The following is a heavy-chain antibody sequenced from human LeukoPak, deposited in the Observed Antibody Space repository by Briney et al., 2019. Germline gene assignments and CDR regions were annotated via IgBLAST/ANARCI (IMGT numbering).Heavy chain of an antibody. D-gene: IGHD3-10*01. J-gene: IGHJ6*02. Sequence: PTASVKVSCKASGYTFTSYAMNWVRQAPGQGLEWMGWINTNTGNPTYAQGFTGRFVFSLDTSVSTAYLQISSLKAEGTAVYYCARNYYGSVTYYYYGMDVWGQGTTVTVSS. CDR1: GYTFTSYA. CDR2: INTNTGNP. CDR3: ARNYYGSVTYYYYGMDV. V-gene: IGHV7-4-1*02.